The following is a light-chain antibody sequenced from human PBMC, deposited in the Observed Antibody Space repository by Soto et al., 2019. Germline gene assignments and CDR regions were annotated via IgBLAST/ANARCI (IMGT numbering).Light chain of an antibody. J-gene: IGLJ2*01. CDR3: CSYTTTSTYV. Sequence: QSALTQPASVSGSLGQSITISCTGTGSDVGGYNYVSWYQQHPGKVPKLMIYEVFRRPSGISNRFSGSKSGNTACLTISGFKSEDEAEYYCCSYTTTSTYVLGGGTKLT. CDR2: EVF. CDR1: GSDVGGYNY. V-gene: IGLV2-14*01.